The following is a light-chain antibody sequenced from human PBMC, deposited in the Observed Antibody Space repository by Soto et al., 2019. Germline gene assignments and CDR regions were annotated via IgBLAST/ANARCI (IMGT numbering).Light chain of an antibody. Sequence: EIVLTQSPGTLSLSPGGRATLSCRATQSVSSNYLAWYQQTPGQAPRRLIYGASIRATGIPDRFSGSGSGTDFTLTISRLEPEDFAVYYCQHYGSSPPNTFGQGTKLEIK. CDR2: GAS. V-gene: IGKV3-20*01. CDR3: QHYGSSPPNT. J-gene: IGKJ2*01. CDR1: QSVSSNY.